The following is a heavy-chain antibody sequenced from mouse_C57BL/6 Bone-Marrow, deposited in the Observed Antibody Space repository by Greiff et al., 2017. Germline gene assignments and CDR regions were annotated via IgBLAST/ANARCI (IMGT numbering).Heavy chain of an antibody. CDR3: ARWLYAMDY. CDR1: GFTFSSYG. V-gene: IGHV5-6*01. Sequence: EVKLVESGGDLVKPGGSLKLSCAASGFTFSSYGMSWVRQTPDKRLEWVATISSGGSYTYSPDSVKGRFTISRDNAKNTLYLQMRSLKSEDTAMYYCARWLYAMDYWGQGTSVTVSS. CDR2: ISSGGSYT. J-gene: IGHJ4*01.